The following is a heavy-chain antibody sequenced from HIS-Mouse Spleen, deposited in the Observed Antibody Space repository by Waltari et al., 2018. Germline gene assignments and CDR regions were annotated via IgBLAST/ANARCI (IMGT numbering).Heavy chain of an antibody. Sequence: QLQLQESGPGLVKPSETLSLTCTVSGGSISSSSYYWGWIRQPPGKGLEWLGSIYYSVTTHYTPSLKSRVTISVDTSKNQFSLKLSSVTAADTAVYYCAREIPYSSSWYDWYFDLWGRGTLVTVSS. CDR1: GGSISSSSYY. D-gene: IGHD6-13*01. CDR3: AREIPYSSSWYDWYFDL. V-gene: IGHV4-39*07. CDR2: IYYSVTT. J-gene: IGHJ2*01.